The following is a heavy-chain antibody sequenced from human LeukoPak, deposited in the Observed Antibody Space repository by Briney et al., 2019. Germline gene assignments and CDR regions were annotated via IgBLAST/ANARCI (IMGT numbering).Heavy chain of an antibody. J-gene: IGHJ3*02. CDR2: IHHSGST. CDR3: ASTRGGVAVSGRGDFDI. Sequence: SETLSLTCGVSGASISSYYWSWIRQSPGKGLEWIGYIHHSGSTDYHPSLKGRVTISADTSQSQFSLSLTSVPAAGTAVHFCASTRGGVAVSGRGDFDIWGQGTVVTVSP. D-gene: IGHD6-19*01. CDR1: GASISSYY. V-gene: IGHV4-4*09.